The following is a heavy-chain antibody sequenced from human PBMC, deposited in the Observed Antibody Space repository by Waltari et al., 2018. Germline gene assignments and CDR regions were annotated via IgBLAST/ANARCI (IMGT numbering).Heavy chain of an antibody. Sequence: QVQLVQSGAEVKKPGASVKVSCKASGYTFTGYYMHWVRPAPGQWLEWMGRINPNSGGTNYTQKFQGRVTMTRDTAISTAYMELSRLRSDDTAVYYCARDLPTVTTWGFDYWGQGTLVTVSS. CDR1: GYTFTGYY. J-gene: IGHJ4*02. D-gene: IGHD4-17*01. CDR2: INPNSGGT. CDR3: ARDLPTVTTWGFDY. V-gene: IGHV1-2*06.